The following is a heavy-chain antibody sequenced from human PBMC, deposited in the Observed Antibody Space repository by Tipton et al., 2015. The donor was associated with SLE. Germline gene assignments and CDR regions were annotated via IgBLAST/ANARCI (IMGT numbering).Heavy chain of an antibody. J-gene: IGHJ3*02. V-gene: IGHV3-23*01. D-gene: IGHD3-3*01. CDR2: IRNGGGKSDGKT. Sequence: SLRLSCSASGFTFSNYAIHWVLQAPGKGLEWVSTIRNGGGKSDGKTYYAESVRGRFTISRDTSKNTIYLQMDSLRAEDTALYYCAKGKRTIYDHDAFDMWGQGTVVTVSS. CDR1: GFTFSNYA. CDR3: AKGKRTIYDHDAFDM.